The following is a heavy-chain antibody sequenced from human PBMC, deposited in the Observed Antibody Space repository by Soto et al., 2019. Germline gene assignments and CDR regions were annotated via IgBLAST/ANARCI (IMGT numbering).Heavy chain of an antibody. J-gene: IGHJ6*02. D-gene: IGHD4-17*01. V-gene: IGHV1-18*01. CDR3: AREARDYGYYYAMDV. CDR1: GYIFSSFG. CDR2: ISAYNGNT. Sequence: QVQLVQSGAEVKKPGASVKVSCQASGYIFSSFGIIWVRQAPGQGLEWMGWISAYNGNTNYAQKFQGRVTMTTDISTSTAYVELRSLSFDDTAVYYCAREARDYGYYYAMDVWGQGTTVTVSS.